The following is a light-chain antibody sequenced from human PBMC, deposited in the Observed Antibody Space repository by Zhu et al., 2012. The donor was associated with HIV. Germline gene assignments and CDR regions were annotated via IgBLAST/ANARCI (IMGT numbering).Light chain of an antibody. CDR3: HQYDNSWT. Sequence: DRATLACRASESVNRNYVIWYQQKPGQAPRPLIYGASDRASGVPDRFSGSGSGTDFTLTISRLEPEDFAVYYCHQYDNSWTFGQGTKVEIK. J-gene: IGKJ1*01. CDR1: ESVNRNY. CDR2: GAS. V-gene: IGKV3-20*01.